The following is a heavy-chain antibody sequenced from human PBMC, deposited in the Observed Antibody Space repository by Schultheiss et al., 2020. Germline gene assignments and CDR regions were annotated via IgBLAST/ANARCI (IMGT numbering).Heavy chain of an antibody. CDR2: IYTSGST. J-gene: IGHJ4*02. CDR1: GGSISSSSYY. D-gene: IGHD2-2*01. V-gene: IGHV4-61*02. Sequence: SQTLSLTCTVSGGSISSSSYYWSWIRQPAGKGLEWIGRIYTSGSTNYNPSLKSRVTISVDTSKNQFSLKLSSVTAADTAVYYCARGRSQLLTYYFDYWGQGTLVTVSS. CDR3: ARGRSQLLTYYFDY.